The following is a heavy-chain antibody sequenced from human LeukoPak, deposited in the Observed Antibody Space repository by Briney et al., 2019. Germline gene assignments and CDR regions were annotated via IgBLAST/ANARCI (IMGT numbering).Heavy chain of an antibody. CDR1: GYTFTSYG. CDR3: ARDRGVAVAGEFGY. CDR2: ISGYNGNT. V-gene: IGHV1-18*01. Sequence: ASVKVSCKASGYTFTSYGISWVRQAPGQGLEWMGWISGYNGNTNYAQKLQGRVTMTTDTSTSTAYMELRSLRSDDTAVYYCARDRGVAVAGEFGYWGQGSLVIVSS. D-gene: IGHD6-19*01. J-gene: IGHJ4*02.